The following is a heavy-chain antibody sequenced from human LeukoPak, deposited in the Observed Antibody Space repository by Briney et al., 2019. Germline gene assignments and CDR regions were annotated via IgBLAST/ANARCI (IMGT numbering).Heavy chain of an antibody. V-gene: IGHV1-8*01. CDR2: MNPNSGNT. J-gene: IGHJ3*02. CDR1: GYTFTSYD. D-gene: IGHD6-13*01. CDR3: ARGVKYSSSWYRRNDAFDI. Sequence: GASVKVFCKASGYTFTSYDINWVRQATGRGLEWMGWMNPNSGNTGYAQKFQGRVTMTRNTSISTAYMELSSLRSEDTAVYYCARGVKYSSSWYRRNDAFDIWGQGTMVTVSS.